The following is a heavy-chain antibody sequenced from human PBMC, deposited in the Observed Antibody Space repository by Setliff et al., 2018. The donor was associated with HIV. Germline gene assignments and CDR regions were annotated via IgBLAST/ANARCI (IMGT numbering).Heavy chain of an antibody. CDR1: GGSISNFY. J-gene: IGHJ4*02. D-gene: IGHD3-22*01. V-gene: IGHV4-4*07. CDR3: ARVRLTMIMMVDYFDQ. CDR2: IYSTGDT. Sequence: SETLSLTCSVSGGSISNFYWSWIRQPRGKGLEWVGHIYSTGDTNYNPSLKSRVTLSADTSKNQLSLSLTSVTAADTAVYYCARVRLTMIMMVDYFDQWGQGTLVTVSS.